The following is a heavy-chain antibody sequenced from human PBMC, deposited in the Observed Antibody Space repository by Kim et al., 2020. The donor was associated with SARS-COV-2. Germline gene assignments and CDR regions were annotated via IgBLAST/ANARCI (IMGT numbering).Heavy chain of an antibody. CDR2: IYYSGST. D-gene: IGHD3-22*01. CDR3: ARVGRDSSGYVSLYWYFDL. V-gene: IGHV4-59*01. CDR1: GGSISSYY. J-gene: IGHJ2*01. Sequence: SETLSLTCTVSGGSISSYYWSWIRQPPGKGLEWIGYIYYSGSTNYNPSLKSRVTISVDTSKNQFSLKLSSVTAADTAVYYCARVGRDSSGYVSLYWYFDLWGRGTLVTVSS.